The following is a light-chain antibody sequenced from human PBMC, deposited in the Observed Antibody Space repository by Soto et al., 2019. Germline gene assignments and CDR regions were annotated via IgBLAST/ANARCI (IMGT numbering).Light chain of an antibody. CDR3: QQYYSIPYT. Sequence: DIVMTQSPDSLAVSLGETATINCKSSQSVLYSSNNKNYLGWYQQKPGQSPNLLIYWASTRESGVPDRFSGSGSGTEFTLTISSLQAEDGAVYYCQQYYSIPYTFGQGTKLESK. CDR2: WAS. V-gene: IGKV4-1*01. J-gene: IGKJ2*01. CDR1: QSVLYSSNNKNY.